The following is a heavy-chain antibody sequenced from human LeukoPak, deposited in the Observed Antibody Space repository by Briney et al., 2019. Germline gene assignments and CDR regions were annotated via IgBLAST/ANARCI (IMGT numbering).Heavy chain of an antibody. CDR3: ARDTLGRNYFDY. J-gene: IGHJ4*02. CDR1: GFTFSSYG. Sequence: GGSLRLSCAASGFTFSSYGMHWVRQAPGKGLEWVAFIRYDGSNKYYADSVKGRFTISRDNSKNTLYLQMNSLRAEDTAVYYCARDTLGRNYFDYWGQGTLVTVSS. CDR2: IRYDGSNK. V-gene: IGHV3-30*02.